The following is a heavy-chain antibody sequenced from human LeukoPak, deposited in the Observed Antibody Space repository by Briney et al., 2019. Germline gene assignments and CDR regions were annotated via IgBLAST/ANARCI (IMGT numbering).Heavy chain of an antibody. D-gene: IGHD3-10*01. CDR3: ARGNRPYYGSGSYVSTNWFDP. CDR2: INPNSGGT. CDR1: GYTYTGYY. J-gene: IGHJ5*02. V-gene: IGHV1-2*04. Sequence: ASVKVSCKASGYTYTGYYMHWVRQAPGQGLEWMGWINPNSGGTNYAQKFQGWVTMTRDTSISTAYMELSRLRSDDTAVYYCARGNRPYYGSGSYVSTNWFDPWGQGTLVTVSS.